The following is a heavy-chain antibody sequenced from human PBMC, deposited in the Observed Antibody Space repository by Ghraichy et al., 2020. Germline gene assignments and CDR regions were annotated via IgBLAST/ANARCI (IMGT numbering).Heavy chain of an antibody. D-gene: IGHD3-10*01. CDR1: GGSISSSNW. J-gene: IGHJ4*02. V-gene: IGHV4-4*02. CDR2: IYHSGST. Sequence: SETLSLTCAVSGGSISSSNWWSWVRQPPGKGLEWIGEIYHSGSTNYNPSLKSRVTISVDKSKNQFSLKLSSVTAAETAVYYCASFYGSGSYAFFDYWGQGTLVTVSS. CDR3: ASFYGSGSYAFFDY.